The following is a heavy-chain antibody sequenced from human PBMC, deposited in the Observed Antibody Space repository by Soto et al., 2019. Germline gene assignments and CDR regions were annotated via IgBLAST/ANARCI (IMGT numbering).Heavy chain of an antibody. D-gene: IGHD3-10*01. J-gene: IGHJ4*02. Sequence: GGSLRLSCAASGFTFSTYWMSWVHQAPGKGLEWVANIKQDGSENYYVDSVKGRFTISRDNAKDSLYLQMNSPGADDTAMYYCARTYYGPGGYWGQGTLVTVSS. CDR3: ARTYYGPGGY. CDR2: IKQDGSEN. V-gene: IGHV3-7*01. CDR1: GFTFSTYW.